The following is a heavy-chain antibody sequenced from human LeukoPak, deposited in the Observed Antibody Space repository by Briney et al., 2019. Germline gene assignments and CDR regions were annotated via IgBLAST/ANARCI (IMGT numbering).Heavy chain of an antibody. J-gene: IGHJ5*02. CDR2: INHSGST. D-gene: IGHD1-1*01. V-gene: IGHV4-34*01. CDR1: GGSFSGYY. CDR3: ARRTTETTWFDP. Sequence: SETLSLTCAVYGGSFSGYYWSWIRQPPGKGLEWIGEINHSGSTNYNPSLKSRVTISVDTSNNQFSLKLSSVTAADTAVYYCARRTTETTWFDPWGQGTLVTVSS.